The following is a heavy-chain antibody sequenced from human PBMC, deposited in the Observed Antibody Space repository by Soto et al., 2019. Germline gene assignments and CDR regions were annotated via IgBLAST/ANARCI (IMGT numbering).Heavy chain of an antibody. V-gene: IGHV1-58*02. D-gene: IGHD3-10*01. CDR1: GGTFSSYA. Sequence: ASVKVSCKASGGTFSSYAISWVRQALGQRLEWIGWIVVGSGTTNYAQKFQERVTITRDMSTSTAYMELSSLRSEDTAVYYGAATLAVRGVILPDYWGQGTLVTVSS. CDR3: AATLAVRGVILPDY. J-gene: IGHJ4*02. CDR2: IVVGSGTT.